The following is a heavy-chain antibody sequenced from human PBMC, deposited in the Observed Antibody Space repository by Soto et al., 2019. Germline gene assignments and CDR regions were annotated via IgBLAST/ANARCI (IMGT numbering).Heavy chain of an antibody. V-gene: IGHV3-23*01. J-gene: IGHJ4*01. CDR1: EFTFSAHS. CDR3: ARAERYYDFWSGLDY. CDR2: IRGSGDAT. D-gene: IGHD3-3*01. Sequence: GVSPRLSCAAPEFTFSAHSMSWVRQAPGKGLEWVSTIRGSGDATYYADSVKGRFTISRDNSKNTVYLQMNSLTAEDTAVYYCARAERYYDFWSGLDYWGQGTLVTVSS.